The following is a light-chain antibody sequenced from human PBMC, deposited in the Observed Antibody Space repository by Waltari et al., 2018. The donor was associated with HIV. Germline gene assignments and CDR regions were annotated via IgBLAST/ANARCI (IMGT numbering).Light chain of an antibody. V-gene: IGKV4-1*01. Sequence: DIVMTQSPDSLAVSLGERATINCKSSQSVLYSSNNKNYLAWYQQKPVQPPKLLIYWASTRESGVPDRFSGSWSGTDFTLTISSLQSEDVAVYYCQQYYSTPPYSFGQGTKLEIK. CDR3: QQYYSTPPYS. CDR2: WAS. J-gene: IGKJ2*03. CDR1: QSVLYSSNNKNY.